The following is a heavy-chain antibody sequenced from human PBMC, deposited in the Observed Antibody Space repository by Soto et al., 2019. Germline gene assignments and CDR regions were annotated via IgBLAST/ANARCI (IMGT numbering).Heavy chain of an antibody. CDR3: ARDAALLPPALFYYYGMDV. Sequence: PGGSLRLSCAASGFTFSSYAMHWVRQAPGKGLDWVAVISYDGSNKYYADSVKGRFTISRDNSKNTLYLQMNSLRAEDTAVYYCARDAALLPPALFYYYGMDVWGQGTTVTVSS. CDR1: GFTFSSYA. J-gene: IGHJ6*02. D-gene: IGHD2-15*01. CDR2: ISYDGSNK. V-gene: IGHV3-30-3*01.